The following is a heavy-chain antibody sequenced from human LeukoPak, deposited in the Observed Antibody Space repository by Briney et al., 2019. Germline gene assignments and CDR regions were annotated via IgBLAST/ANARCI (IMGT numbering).Heavy chain of an antibody. Sequence: ASVKVSCKASGYTFTSYGISWVRQAPGQGLEWMGWISAYNGNTNYAQKLQGRVTMTRNTSISTAYMELSSLRSEDTAVYYCARAVEDGPEFDYWGQGTLVTVSS. CDR3: ARAVEDGPEFDY. J-gene: IGHJ4*02. D-gene: IGHD3-10*01. CDR2: ISAYNGNT. V-gene: IGHV1-18*01. CDR1: GYTFTSYG.